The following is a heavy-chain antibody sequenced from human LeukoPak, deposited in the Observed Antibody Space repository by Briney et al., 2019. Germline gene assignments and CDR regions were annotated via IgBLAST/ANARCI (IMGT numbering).Heavy chain of an antibody. CDR3: ARPSRGYSYGYPYDC. CDR1: GYSFTSYW. CDR2: IYPGDSDT. J-gene: IGHJ4*02. V-gene: IGHV5-51*01. Sequence: GESLKISCKGSGYSFTSYWIGWVRQMPGKGLEWMGIIYPGDSDTRYSPSFQGQVTISADKSISTAYLQWSSLKASDTAMYYCARPSRGYSYGYPYDCWGQGTLVTVSS. D-gene: IGHD5-18*01.